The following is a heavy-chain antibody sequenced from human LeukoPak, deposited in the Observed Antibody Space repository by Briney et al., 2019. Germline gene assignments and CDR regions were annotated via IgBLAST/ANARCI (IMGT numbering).Heavy chain of an antibody. J-gene: IGHJ3*02. Sequence: GGSLRLSCAASGFTFSSYAMSWVRQAPGKGLEWMSVISHDGSNKYYADSVKGRFTISRDNSKNSLYLQMNSLRAEDTAVYYCARDYVGGAYDIWGHGTMVTVSS. CDR1: GFTFSSYA. CDR3: ARDYVGGAYDI. V-gene: IGHV3-30*04. CDR2: ISHDGSNK. D-gene: IGHD1-26*01.